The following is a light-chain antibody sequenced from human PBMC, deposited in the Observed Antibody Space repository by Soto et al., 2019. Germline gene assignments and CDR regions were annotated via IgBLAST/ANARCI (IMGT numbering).Light chain of an antibody. V-gene: IGLV1-40*01. CDR3: KSSDSSSWV. CDR1: SSNIGAGYD. J-gene: IGLJ3*02. Sequence: QAVVTQPPSVSGAPGQRVTISCTGSSSNIGAGYDVHWYQQLPGTAPKLLIYGNSNRPSGVPDRFSGSKSGTSASLAITGLQAEDEADYYCKSSDSSSWVFGGGTKLTVL. CDR2: GNS.